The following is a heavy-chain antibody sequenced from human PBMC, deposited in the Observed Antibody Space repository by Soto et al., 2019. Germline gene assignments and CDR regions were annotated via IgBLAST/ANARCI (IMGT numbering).Heavy chain of an antibody. D-gene: IGHD2-15*01. J-gene: IGHJ4*02. CDR3: AKDCCYVAAGVY. V-gene: IGHV3-9*01. CDR1: GFTFDDYA. CDR2: ISWNSGSI. Sequence: EVQLVESGGGLVQTGRSLRLSCAASGFTFDDYAMHWVRQAPGKGLEWVSGISWNSGSIGYADSVKGRFTISRDNAKNSLDLQMNSLRAEDTALYYGAKDCCYVAAGVYWGQGPLVTVSS.